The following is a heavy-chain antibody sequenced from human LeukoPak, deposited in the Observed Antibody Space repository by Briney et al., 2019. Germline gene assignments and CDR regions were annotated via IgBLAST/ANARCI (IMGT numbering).Heavy chain of an antibody. CDR1: GYTFTSYD. D-gene: IGHD5-18*01. CDR2: MNPNSGNT. V-gene: IGHV1-8*01. Sequence: ASVKVSCKASGYTFTSYDINWVRQATGQGLEWMGWMNPNSGNTGYAQKFQGRVTMTRDMSTSTVYMELSSLRSEDTAVYYCARGVRGYSYGLDAFDIWGQGTMVTVSS. CDR3: ARGVRGYSYGLDAFDI. J-gene: IGHJ3*02.